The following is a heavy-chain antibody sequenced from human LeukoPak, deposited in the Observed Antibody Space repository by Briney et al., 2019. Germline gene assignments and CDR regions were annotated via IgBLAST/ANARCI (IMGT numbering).Heavy chain of an antibody. CDR2: IWYDGSKR. Sequence: GRSLRLSCAASGFTFSNHGIHWVRQAPGKGLEWVSAIWYDGSKRCYADSVKGRFTISRDNSKNTLYLQMSSLRAEDTAVYYCAKDRGMVAATSSYFDYWGQGTLVTVSS. D-gene: IGHD2-15*01. CDR1: GFTFSNHG. V-gene: IGHV3-33*06. J-gene: IGHJ4*02. CDR3: AKDRGMVAATSSYFDY.